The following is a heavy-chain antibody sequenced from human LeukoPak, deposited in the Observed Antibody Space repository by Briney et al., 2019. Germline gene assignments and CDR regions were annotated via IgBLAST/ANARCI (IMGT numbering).Heavy chain of an antibody. J-gene: IGHJ5*02. CDR1: GGSISSSSYY. CDR2: IYYSGST. D-gene: IGHD3-9*01. Sequence: PSETLSLTCTVSGGSISSSSYYWGWIRQPPGKGLEWIGSIYYSGSTYYNPSLKSRVTISVDTSKNQFSLKLSSVTAADTAVYYCARQGAHYDILTGYYATGFDPWGQGTLVSISS. CDR3: ARQGAHYDILTGYYATGFDP. V-gene: IGHV4-39*07.